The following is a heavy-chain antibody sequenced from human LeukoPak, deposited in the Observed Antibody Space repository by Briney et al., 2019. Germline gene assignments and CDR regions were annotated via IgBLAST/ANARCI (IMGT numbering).Heavy chain of an antibody. Sequence: GGSLRLSCAASGFTFSSYGMHWVRQAPGKGLEWVAVISYDGSNKYYADSVKGRFTISRDNSKNTLYLQMNSLRAEDTAVYYCARDMVVTPQPYYYYGMDVWGQGTTVTVSS. CDR1: GFTFSSYG. V-gene: IGHV3-30*03. CDR3: ARDMVVTPQPYYYYGMDV. CDR2: ISYDGSNK. D-gene: IGHD2-21*02. J-gene: IGHJ6*02.